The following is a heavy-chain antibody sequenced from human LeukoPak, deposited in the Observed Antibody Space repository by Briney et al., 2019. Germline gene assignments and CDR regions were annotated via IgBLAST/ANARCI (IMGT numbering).Heavy chain of an antibody. V-gene: IGHV4-34*01. CDR1: GGSFSGYY. CDR3: AGRDTAMGIDY. Sequence: SETLSLTCAVYGGSFSGYYWSWIRQPPGKGLEWIGEINHSGSTNYNPSLKSPVTISVDTSKNQFSLKLSSVTAADTAVYYCAGRDTAMGIDYWGQGTLVTVSS. J-gene: IGHJ4*02. D-gene: IGHD5-18*01. CDR2: INHSGST.